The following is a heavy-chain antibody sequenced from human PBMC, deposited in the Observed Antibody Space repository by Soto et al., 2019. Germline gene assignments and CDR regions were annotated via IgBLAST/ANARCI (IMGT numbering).Heavy chain of an antibody. J-gene: IGHJ3*02. CDR3: ASPSPNYDFWSGPSKDAFDI. D-gene: IGHD3-3*01. CDR2: IIPIFGTA. V-gene: IGHV1-69*05. CDR1: VGTYSSYA. Sequence: SVTVSWQASVGTYSSYAVSWVRLAPGQGLEWMGGIIPIFGTANYAQKFQDRVTITRDRSMSTAYMELSSLRSEDTAMYYCASPSPNYDFWSGPSKDAFDIWGQGTMVTVSS.